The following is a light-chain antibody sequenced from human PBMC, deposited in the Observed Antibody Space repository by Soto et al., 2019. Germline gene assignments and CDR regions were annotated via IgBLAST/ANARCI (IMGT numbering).Light chain of an antibody. CDR2: AAS. CDR1: QSISSY. V-gene: IGKV1-39*01. Sequence: DIQMTQSPSSLSASVGDRVTITCRASQSISSYLNWYQQKPGKAPKLLTYAASTLQSGVPSRFSGSGSGTDFTLTINSLQPEDFAAYYCQQSYNTPRTFGQGTQVEIK. J-gene: IGKJ1*01. CDR3: QQSYNTPRT.